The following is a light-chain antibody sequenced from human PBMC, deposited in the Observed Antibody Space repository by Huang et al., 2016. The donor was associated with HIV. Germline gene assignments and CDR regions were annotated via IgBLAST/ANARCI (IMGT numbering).Light chain of an antibody. CDR1: QTVLFSSNTKNY. Sequence: DIVMTQSPDSLAVSLGERATIKCRSNQTVLFSSNTKNYLAWYQHKAGQPPRLLIYWASTRESGVPDRFTGSGSGTDFTLTISSPQAEDVAVYYCQQYHTIPYTFGQGTNVEI. CDR2: WAS. J-gene: IGKJ2*01. V-gene: IGKV4-1*01. CDR3: QQYHTIPYT.